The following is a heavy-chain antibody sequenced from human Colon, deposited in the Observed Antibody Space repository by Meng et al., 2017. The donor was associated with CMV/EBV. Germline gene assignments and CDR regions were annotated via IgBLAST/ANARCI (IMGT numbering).Heavy chain of an antibody. D-gene: IGHD1-26*01. CDR1: GGSFSNYF. CDR3: ATGSSQAWELLHY. CDR2: IYHSQL. J-gene: IGHJ4*02. Sequence: QVQLQQGGAGLLQLSETLSLTCTVYGGSFSNYFWTWIRQPPGKGLEWIGEIYHSQLNYNPSLKSRVTISRDTSKNHFSLKLSSVTAADTAVYYCATGSSQAWELLHYWGQGTLVTVSS. V-gene: IGHV4-34*02.